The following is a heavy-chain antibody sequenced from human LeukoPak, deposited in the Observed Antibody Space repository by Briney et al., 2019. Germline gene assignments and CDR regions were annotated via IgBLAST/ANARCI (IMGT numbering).Heavy chain of an antibody. V-gene: IGHV1-18*01. CDR3: ARARGIPVAGTNYFDY. CDR2: ISAYNGNT. Sequence: ASVKVSCKASGYTFTNYGINWVRQAPGQGLEWMGWISAYNGNTNSAQKLQGRVTLTRDMSTSTDYLELSSLRSEDTAVYYCARARGIPVAGTNYFDYWGQGTLVTVSS. D-gene: IGHD6-13*01. CDR1: GYTFTNYG. J-gene: IGHJ4*02.